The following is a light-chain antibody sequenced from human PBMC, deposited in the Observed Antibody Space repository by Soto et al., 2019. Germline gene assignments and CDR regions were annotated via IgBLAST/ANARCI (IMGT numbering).Light chain of an antibody. CDR2: ENK. CDR3: QSYDSSLSGSL. CDR1: NSNIGAGYG. Sequence: QPVLTQPPSVSGAPGQRVTISCTGSNSNIGAGYGVHWYQQFPGTAPKLLIYENKNRPSGVPDRFSGSKSGTSASLAITGLQAEDEADYFCQSYDSSLSGSLFGGGTKLTVL. J-gene: IGLJ2*01. V-gene: IGLV1-40*01.